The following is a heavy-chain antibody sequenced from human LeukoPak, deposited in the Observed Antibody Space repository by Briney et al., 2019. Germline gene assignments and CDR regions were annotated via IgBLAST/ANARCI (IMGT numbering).Heavy chain of an antibody. CDR2: IHYSGST. Sequence: MSSETLSLTCTVSGGSIGSYYWSWIRQPPGKGLEWIGYIHYSGSTNHNPSLKSRVTISIDTSKNQISLRLTSVTAADTAVYYCARDYWFNTNLYYFDYWGQGTLVTVPS. D-gene: IGHD2-8*02. CDR3: ARDYWFNTNLYYFDY. J-gene: IGHJ4*02. V-gene: IGHV4-59*01. CDR1: GGSIGSYY.